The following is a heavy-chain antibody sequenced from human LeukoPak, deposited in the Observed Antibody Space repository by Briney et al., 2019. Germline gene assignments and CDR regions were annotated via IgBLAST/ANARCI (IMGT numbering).Heavy chain of an antibody. CDR3: AKEGSGVRGSYYFDC. V-gene: IGHV3-33*06. CDR2: LWSDGNNK. D-gene: IGHD3-10*01. J-gene: IGHJ4*02. CDR1: GFTFSSYG. Sequence: GGSLRLSCEASGFTFSSYGMHWVRQAPGKGLEWVAVLWSDGNNKYYTDSVKGRFTISRDNSKNTLYLQMDSQRAEDTAVYYCAKEGSGVRGSYYFDCWGQGTLVTVSS.